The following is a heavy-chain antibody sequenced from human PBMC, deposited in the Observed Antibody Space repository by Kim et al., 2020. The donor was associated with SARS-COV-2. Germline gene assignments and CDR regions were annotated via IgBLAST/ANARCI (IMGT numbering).Heavy chain of an antibody. V-gene: IGHV3-48*03. D-gene: IGHD3-3*01. CDR1: GFTFSSYE. J-gene: IGHJ4*02. CDR3: ARDHPGLRSGYSRMDD. CDR2: ISSSGSTI. Sequence: GGSLRLSCAASGFTFSSYEMNWVRQAPGKGLEWVSYISSSGSTIYYADSVKGRFTISRDNAKNSLYLQMNSLRAEDTAVYYCARDHPGLRSGYSRMDDWGQGTLVTVSS.